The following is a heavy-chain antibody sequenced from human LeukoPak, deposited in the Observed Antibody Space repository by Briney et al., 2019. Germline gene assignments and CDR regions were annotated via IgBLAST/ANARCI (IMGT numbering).Heavy chain of an antibody. CDR1: GGSISSSSYY. J-gene: IGHJ4*02. Sequence: SETLSLTCTVSGGSISSSSYYWGWLRQPPGKGLEWIGSIYYSGSTYYNPSLKSRVTISVDTSKNQFSLKLSSVTAADTAVYYCASGFAGWYFDYWGQGTLVTVSS. V-gene: IGHV4-39*01. CDR2: IYYSGST. D-gene: IGHD6-19*01. CDR3: ASGFAGWYFDY.